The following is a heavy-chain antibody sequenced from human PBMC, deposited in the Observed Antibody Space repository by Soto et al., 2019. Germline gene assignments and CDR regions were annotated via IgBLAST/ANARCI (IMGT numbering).Heavy chain of an antibody. CDR2: IWYDGSNK. V-gene: IGHV3-33*01. CDR3: ARVAQQLVLETSNSYYYYYGMDV. Sequence: PGGSLRLSCAASGFTFSSYGMHWARQAPGKGLEWVAVIWYDGSNKYYADSVKGRFTISRDNSKNTLYLQMNSLRAEDTAVYYCARVAQQLVLETSNSYYYYYGMDVWGQGTTVTVSS. J-gene: IGHJ6*02. D-gene: IGHD6-13*01. CDR1: GFTFSSYG.